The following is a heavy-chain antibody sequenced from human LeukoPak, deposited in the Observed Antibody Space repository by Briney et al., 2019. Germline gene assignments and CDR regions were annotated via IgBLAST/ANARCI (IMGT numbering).Heavy chain of an antibody. J-gene: IGHJ4*02. Sequence: SETLSLTCAVYGGSFSGYYWSWIRQPPGKGLEWVGSINYSGTTYYNPSLRSRVSISVDTSRTQFFLTLNSVTAADTAVYYCGRLFDSWGQGILVTVSS. CDR1: GGSFSGYY. V-gene: IGHV4-34*01. CDR3: GRLFDS. CDR2: INYSGTT.